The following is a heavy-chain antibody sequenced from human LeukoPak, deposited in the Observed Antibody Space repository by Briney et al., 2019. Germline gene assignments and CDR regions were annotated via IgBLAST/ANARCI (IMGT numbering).Heavy chain of an antibody. V-gene: IGHV3-23*01. CDR2: ISGRDTST. D-gene: IGHD3-16*01. CDR1: GFTFSNYA. Sequence: PGGSLRLSCAASGFTFSNYAMSWVRQAPGKGLEWVSSISGRDTSTYYADSVKGRFTISRDSSKSTLYLQIHSLRADDTAFYYCAKRPTFYKTFDYWGQGTLVTVS. CDR3: AKRPTFYKTFDY. J-gene: IGHJ4*02.